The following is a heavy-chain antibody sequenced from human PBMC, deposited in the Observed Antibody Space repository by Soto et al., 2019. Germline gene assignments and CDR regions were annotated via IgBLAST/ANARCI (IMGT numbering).Heavy chain of an antibody. J-gene: IGHJ5*02. V-gene: IGHV3-30*18. CDR1: GFIFSSYG. CDR3: AKYADYGDCRDWFDP. CDR2: ISYHGTNK. Sequence: QVQLVESGGGVVQPGRSLRLSCAASGFIFSSYGMHWVRQAPGKGLEWVAVISYHGTNKYFADSRKGRFTISRDNSKNTLYLQMDSLRAEDTAVYYCAKYADYGDCRDWFDPWGQGTLVTVSS. D-gene: IGHD4-17*01.